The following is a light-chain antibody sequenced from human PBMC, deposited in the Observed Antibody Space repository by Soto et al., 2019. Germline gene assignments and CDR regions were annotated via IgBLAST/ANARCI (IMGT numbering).Light chain of an antibody. CDR1: QRNLNSSNNQNY. CDR3: QHDHGKPLR. CDR2: WAS. J-gene: IGKJ1*01. V-gene: IGKV4-1*01. Sequence: DIEVAIYRYSLGGSLGERTTINWTYSQRNLNSSNNQNYLAWYQQKPGQPPKLLIYWASIRESGVPDRFSGSGSGTGFTLSICSLHAADVAVYYCQHDHGKPLRVGPGTKVDI.